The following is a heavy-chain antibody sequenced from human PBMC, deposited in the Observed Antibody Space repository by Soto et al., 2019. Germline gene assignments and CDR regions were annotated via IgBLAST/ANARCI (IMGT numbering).Heavy chain of an antibody. J-gene: IGHJ5*02. CDR1: GFTFSSYW. D-gene: IGHD6-13*01. Sequence: EVQLVESGGGLVQPGGSLRLSCAASGFTFSSYWMSWVRQAPGKGLEWVANIKQDGSEKYYVDSVKGRFTISSDNAKNSLYLQMNSRRAEDTAGYYCARGYEQQLVANWFDPWGQGTLVTVSS. CDR3: ARGYEQQLVANWFDP. V-gene: IGHV3-7*05. CDR2: IKQDGSEK.